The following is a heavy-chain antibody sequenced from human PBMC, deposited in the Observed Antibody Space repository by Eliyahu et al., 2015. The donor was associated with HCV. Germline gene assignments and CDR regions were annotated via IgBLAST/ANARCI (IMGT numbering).Heavy chain of an antibody. V-gene: IGHV4-39*01. CDR1: GDSISSYTYY. D-gene: IGHD1-26*01. Sequence: QLQLQESGPGLVKPSETLSLTCTVSGDSISSYTYYWGWIRQPPGKGLEXIGSIYYSGGTYYNPSXKSRVTISVDTSKNQFSLKLSSVTAADTAVYYCASPXKGIVGATRVDAFDIWGQGTMVTVSS. CDR2: IYYSGGT. CDR3: ASPXKGIVGATRVDAFDI. J-gene: IGHJ3*02.